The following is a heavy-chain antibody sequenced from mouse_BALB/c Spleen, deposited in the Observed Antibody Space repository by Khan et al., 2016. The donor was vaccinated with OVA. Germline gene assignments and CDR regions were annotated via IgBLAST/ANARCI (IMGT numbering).Heavy chain of an antibody. CDR2: INPRSGYT. J-gene: IGHJ4*01. CDR1: GYTFTSNT. V-gene: IGHV1-4*01. Sequence: QVQLQQSGAELARPGASMRMSCKVSGYTFTSNTMHWIKQRPGQGLEWIGYINPRSGYTNYNQNFKDKATFTADKSSSTAYMQLSSLTSEDSAVYYCAKRTTGYTKDSWGQGTSVTVSS. CDR3: AKRTTGYTKDS. D-gene: IGHD2-14*01.